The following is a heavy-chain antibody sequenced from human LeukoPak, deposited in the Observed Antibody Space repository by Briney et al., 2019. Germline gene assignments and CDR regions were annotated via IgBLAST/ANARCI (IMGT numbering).Heavy chain of an antibody. Sequence: GASLTVSCKPSGYTFSIYGISWVRQAPGHRLEWMGWISAYNGNTNFAQEFQGRVTITTDTSTSTASMELRSLRSDDTAVYYCARDQGIYNHRIIDSWGQGTLVTVSS. CDR3: ARDQGIYNHRIIDS. CDR2: ISAYNGNT. CDR1: GYTFSIYG. V-gene: IGHV1-18*01. J-gene: IGHJ4*02. D-gene: IGHD5-12*01.